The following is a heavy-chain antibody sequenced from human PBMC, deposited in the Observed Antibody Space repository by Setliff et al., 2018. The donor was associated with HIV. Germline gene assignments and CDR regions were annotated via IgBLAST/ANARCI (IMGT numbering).Heavy chain of an antibody. V-gene: IGHV4-4*02. CDR2: VFHSGSA. J-gene: IGHJ4*02. CDR3: ARHHPGGIAAAGLDY. D-gene: IGHD6-13*01. CDR1: GGPLNSRNW. Sequence: PSETLSLTCAVSGGPLNSRNWWSWVRQPPGKGLEWIGEVFHSGSADSNASLRSRVMISVDTSKNQFSLKLSSVTAPDTAVYYCARHHPGGIAAAGLDYWGQGTLVTVSS.